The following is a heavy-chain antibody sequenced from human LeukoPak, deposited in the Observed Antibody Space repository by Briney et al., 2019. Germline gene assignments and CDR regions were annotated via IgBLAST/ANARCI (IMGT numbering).Heavy chain of an antibody. Sequence: PGGSLRLSRALSGFTSTNSWMAWVRQAPGKGLEWVANIKQDGSTKHYMDSLKGRFTISRDNPKNSLYLQMNSLRADDTAIYYCARDTDGSLDYWGQGILVTVAS. CDR2: IKQDGSTK. CDR1: GFTSTNSW. J-gene: IGHJ4*02. V-gene: IGHV3-7*01. D-gene: IGHD1-26*01. CDR3: ARDTDGSLDY.